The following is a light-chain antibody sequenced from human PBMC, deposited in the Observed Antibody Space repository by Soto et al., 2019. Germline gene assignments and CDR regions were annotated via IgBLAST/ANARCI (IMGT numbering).Light chain of an antibody. CDR3: QQYHYWPIT. V-gene: IGKV3-15*01. CDR1: QSVASS. Sequence: EIVMTQSPATLSVSPGERVTLSCRASQSVASSVAWYQQKPGQAPRLILYGASTRATGFPARFSGSGSGTEFTLTISSLQSEDFTVYLCQQYHYWPITFGQGTRLEI. J-gene: IGKJ5*01. CDR2: GAS.